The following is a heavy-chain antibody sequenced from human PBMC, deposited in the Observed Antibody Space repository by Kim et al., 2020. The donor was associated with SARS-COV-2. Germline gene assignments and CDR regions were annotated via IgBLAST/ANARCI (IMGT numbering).Heavy chain of an antibody. CDR3: ARDPYYYDSSGSGGYFDL. Sequence: SVKVSCKASGGTFSSYAISWVRQAPGQGLEWMGGIIPIFGTANYAQKFQGRVTITADESTSTAYMELSSLRSEDTAVYYCARDPYYYDSSGSGGYFDLWGRGTLVTVSS. J-gene: IGHJ2*01. CDR2: IIPIFGTA. V-gene: IGHV1-69*13. D-gene: IGHD3-22*01. CDR1: GGTFSSYA.